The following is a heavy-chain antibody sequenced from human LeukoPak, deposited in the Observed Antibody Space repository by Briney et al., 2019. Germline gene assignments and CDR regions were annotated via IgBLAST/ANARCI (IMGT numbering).Heavy chain of an antibody. J-gene: IGHJ4*02. V-gene: IGHV5-51*01. D-gene: IGHD6-19*01. CDR2: IWPGDSET. Sequence: GESLKISCKGSGYSLTSYWIGRVRQMPGKGLEWMGIIWPGDSETRYSPSFQGQVTMSVDKSISTAYLQWSSLKASDTAMYFCARQSTSSSGNDYWGQGTLVTVSS. CDR3: ARQSTSSSGNDY. CDR1: GYSLTSYW.